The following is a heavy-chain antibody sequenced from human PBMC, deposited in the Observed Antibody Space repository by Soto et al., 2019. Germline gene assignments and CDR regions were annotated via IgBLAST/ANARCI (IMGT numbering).Heavy chain of an antibody. V-gene: IGHV1-18*01. CDR3: ARDPSYYGMDV. CDR1: GYTFTSYG. CDR2: ISGYNGNT. J-gene: IGHJ6*02. Sequence: GASVKVSCKASGYTFTSYGISWVRQAPGQGLEWMGWISGYNGNTNYAQKLQGRVTMTTDTSTSTAHMELRSLRSDDTAVYYCARDPSYYGMDVWGQGTTVTVSS.